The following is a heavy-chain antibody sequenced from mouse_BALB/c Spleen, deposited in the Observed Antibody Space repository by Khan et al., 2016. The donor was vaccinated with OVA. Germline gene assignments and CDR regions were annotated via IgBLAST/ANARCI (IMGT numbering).Heavy chain of an antibody. D-gene: IGHD1-1*01. CDR2: ISYSGRT. CDR3: ARSVTITTVVATDFDY. J-gene: IGHJ2*01. CDR1: GYSITSDYA. V-gene: IGHV3-2*02. Sequence: EVQLQESGPGLVKPSQSLSLTCTVTGYSITSDYAWNWIRQFPGNKLEWMGYISYSGRTSYNPSPKSRISITRDTSKNQFLLQLNSVTTEDAATYYCARSVTITTVVATDFDYWGQGTTLTVSS.